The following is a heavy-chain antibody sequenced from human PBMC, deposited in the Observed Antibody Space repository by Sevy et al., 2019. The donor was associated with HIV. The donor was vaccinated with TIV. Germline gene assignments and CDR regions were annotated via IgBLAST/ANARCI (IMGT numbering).Heavy chain of an antibody. CDR1: GFTFSSYE. J-gene: IGHJ4*02. D-gene: IGHD2-2*01. V-gene: IGHV3-48*03. CDR2: ISSSGSTI. Sequence: GESLKISCAASGFTFSSYEMNWVRQAPGKGLEWVSYISSSGSTIYYADSVKGRFTISRDNAKNSLYLQMNSLRAEDTAVYYCARSLGYCSSTSCEGYFDYWGQGTLVTVSS. CDR3: ARSLGYCSSTSCEGYFDY.